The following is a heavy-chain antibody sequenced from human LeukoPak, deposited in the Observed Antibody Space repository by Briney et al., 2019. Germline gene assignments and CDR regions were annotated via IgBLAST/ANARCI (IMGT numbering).Heavy chain of an antibody. CDR1: GGSISSSSYY. CDR2: IYNSGST. CDR3: ATRSGWYQYYYYMDV. V-gene: IGHV4-39*01. D-gene: IGHD6-19*01. Sequence: NPSETLSLTCTVSGGSISSSSYYWGWIRQPPGKGLEWIGSIYNSGSTHYNPSLKSRVTISVDTSKNQFSLKLSSVTAADTAVYYCATRSGWYQYYYYMDVWGKGTTVTISS. J-gene: IGHJ6*03.